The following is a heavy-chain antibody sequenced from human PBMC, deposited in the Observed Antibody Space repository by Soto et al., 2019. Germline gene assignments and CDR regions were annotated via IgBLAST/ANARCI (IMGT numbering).Heavy chain of an antibody. CDR3: ARDFASPDYYGSGKLYYYMDV. D-gene: IGHD3-10*01. V-gene: IGHV4-31*03. Sequence: SETLSLTCTVSGGSISSGGYYWSWIRQHPGKGLEWIGYIYYSGSTYYNPSLKSRVTISVDTSKNQFSLKLSSVTAADTAVYYCARDFASPDYYGSGKLYYYMDVWGKGTTVTVSS. J-gene: IGHJ6*03. CDR2: IYYSGST. CDR1: GGSISSGGYY.